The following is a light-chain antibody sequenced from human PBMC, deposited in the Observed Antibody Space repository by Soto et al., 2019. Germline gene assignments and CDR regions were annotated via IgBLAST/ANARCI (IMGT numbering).Light chain of an antibody. CDR1: SSDVGAYNY. Sequence: QSVLTQPASVSGSPGQSITISCTGTSSDVGAYNYVSWYQHHPGKVPRLMIFDVSNRPSGVSNRFSGSKSGNTASLTISGLQAEDEADYYCCPNSRSSPYVFGAGTKVTVL. J-gene: IGLJ1*01. V-gene: IGLV2-14*03. CDR3: CPNSRSSPYV. CDR2: DVS.